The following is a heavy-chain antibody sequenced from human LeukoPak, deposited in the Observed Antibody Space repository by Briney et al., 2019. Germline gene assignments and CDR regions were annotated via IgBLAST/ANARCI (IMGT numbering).Heavy chain of an antibody. CDR1: GVSVSNYY. CDR3: ARHAQQLVRNYYFYSMDV. V-gene: IGHV4-4*08. D-gene: IGHD6-6*01. CDR2: VYTSGIT. Sequence: SETLSLTCTVSGVSVSNYYWHWIRQSPGKGLEWIGFVYTSGITNYNPSLKSRLTISLDTSKNHFSLKLTSVTAADSAVYYCARHAQQLVRNYYFYSMDVWGTGTTVTVSS. J-gene: IGHJ6*03.